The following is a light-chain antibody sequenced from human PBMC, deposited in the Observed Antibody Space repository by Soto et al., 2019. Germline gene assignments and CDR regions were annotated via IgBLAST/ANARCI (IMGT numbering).Light chain of an antibody. V-gene: IGKV3-15*01. CDR1: QSVSSN. CDR2: GAS. Sequence: EIVMTQSPATLSVSPGERATLSCRASQSVSSNLAWYQQKHGQAPRLLIYGASTRATGIPARFSGSWSGTKFTLTISSLQSEDFAVYYCQQYNNWPPITFGQGTRLEIK. CDR3: QQYNNWPPIT. J-gene: IGKJ5*01.